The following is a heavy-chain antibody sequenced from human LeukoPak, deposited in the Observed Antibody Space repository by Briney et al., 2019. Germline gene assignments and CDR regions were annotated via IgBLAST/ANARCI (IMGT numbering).Heavy chain of an antibody. CDR1: GYSFTSQD. Sequence: ASVKVSCKTSGYSFTSQDMHWVRQAPGQSLEWMGCINPGNGDTKYSQEFQGRVTMTRDTSISTAYMELSRLRSDDTAVYYCARLNRGGNWGQGTLVTVSS. J-gene: IGHJ4*02. CDR3: ARLNRGGN. V-gene: IGHV1-3*01. D-gene: IGHD1-14*01. CDR2: INPGNGDT.